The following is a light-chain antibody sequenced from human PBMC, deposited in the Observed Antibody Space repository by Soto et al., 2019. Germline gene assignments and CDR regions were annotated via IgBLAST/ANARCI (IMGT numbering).Light chain of an antibody. CDR3: QQSFSIPFT. J-gene: IGKJ3*01. Sequence: QMTQSPASLSASLGGKGTIACRKSQTISRSLNWYHHRPGKAPRFLVYAATTLQSGVPSRFSGSGSGTDFNLTISSLLPEDCATYCCQQSFSIPFTLGPGTKVDIK. CDR2: AAT. V-gene: IGKV1-39*01. CDR1: QTISRS.